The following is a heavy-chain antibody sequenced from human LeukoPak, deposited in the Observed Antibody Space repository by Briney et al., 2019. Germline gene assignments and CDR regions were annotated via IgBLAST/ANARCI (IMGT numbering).Heavy chain of an antibody. CDR1: GFIFSSYN. CDR2: ISGSSGTI. V-gene: IGHV3-48*02. J-gene: IGHJ4*02. CDR3: VRDYGNYCDAMTYFPFDY. Sequence: GGSLRLSCAASGFIFSSYNMNWVRQAPGKGLEWVSYISGSSGTIYYAASVRGRFTISRDNAKNSLYLQMSSLRDEDTAVYYCVRDYGNYCDAMTYFPFDYWGQGTLVTVSS. D-gene: IGHD3-22*01.